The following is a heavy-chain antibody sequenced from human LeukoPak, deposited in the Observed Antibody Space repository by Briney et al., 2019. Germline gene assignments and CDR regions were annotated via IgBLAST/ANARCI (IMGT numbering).Heavy chain of an antibody. V-gene: IGHV4-38-2*01. CDR2: IYHSGST. Sequence: SGTLSLTCAVSGYSISSGYYWGWIRQPPGKGLEWIGSIYHSGSTYYNPSLKSRVTISVDTSKNQFSLKLSSVTAADTAVYYRASLYGDYGPGGFDYWGQGTLVTVSS. J-gene: IGHJ4*02. CDR1: GYSISSGYY. CDR3: ASLYGDYGPGGFDY. D-gene: IGHD4-17*01.